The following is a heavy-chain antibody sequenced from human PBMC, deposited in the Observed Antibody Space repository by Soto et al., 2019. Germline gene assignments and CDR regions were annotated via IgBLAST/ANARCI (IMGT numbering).Heavy chain of an antibody. Sequence: EVQLLESGGGLVQPGGSLRLSCAASGFTFSSYAMSWVRQAPGKGLEWVSAISGSGGSTYYADSVKSRFTISRDNSKNTLYLQMNSLRDEDPAVYYCAKDDDVEFSGPNLFDPWGLGTLVTVSS. V-gene: IGHV3-23*01. CDR3: AKDDDVEFSGPNLFDP. CDR1: GFTFSSYA. J-gene: IGHJ5*02. D-gene: IGHD1-1*01. CDR2: ISGSGGST.